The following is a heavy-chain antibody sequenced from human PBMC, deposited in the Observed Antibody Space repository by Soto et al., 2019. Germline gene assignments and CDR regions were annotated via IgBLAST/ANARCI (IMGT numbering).Heavy chain of an antibody. V-gene: IGHV1-69*13. CDR3: ARTSPEMGATYNSSDP. J-gene: IGHJ5*02. CDR1: GGTFSSYA. CDR2: IIPIFGTA. Sequence: SVKVSCKASGGTFSSYAISWVRQAPGQGLEWMGGIIPIFGTANYAQKFQGRVTITADESTSTAYMELSSLRSEDTAVYYCARTSPEMGATYNSSDPWGQGTLVTVSS. D-gene: IGHD1-26*01.